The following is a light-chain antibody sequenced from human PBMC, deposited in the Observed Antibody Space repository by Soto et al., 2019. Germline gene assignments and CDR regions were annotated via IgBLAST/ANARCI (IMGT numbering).Light chain of an antibody. J-gene: IGKJ2*02. CDR1: QRVSSSY. V-gene: IGKV3-20*01. CDR3: QQYGTSPST. CDR2: GAS. Sequence: EIVLTQSPGTLSLSPGERATLSCRASQRVSSSYLAWYQQKPGQAPRLVIYGASSRATGIPDRFSGSGSGTDFTLTISRLEPEDFAVYYCQQYGTSPSTFGQGTKLEIK.